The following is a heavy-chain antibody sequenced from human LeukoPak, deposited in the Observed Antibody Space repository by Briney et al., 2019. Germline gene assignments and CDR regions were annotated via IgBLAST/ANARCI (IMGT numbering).Heavy chain of an antibody. V-gene: IGHV3-48*04. CDR2: VSSFSDTI. Sequence: PGGSLRLSCVASGFTFSSYSISWIRQAPGKGLEWVSFVSSFSDTIEYADSVKGRFTISRDNANNSLFLQVGRLRAEDTAVYYCAREPPFYCDGGSCYVDFWGQGTLVTVSS. D-gene: IGHD2-15*01. CDR1: GFTFSSYS. J-gene: IGHJ4*02. CDR3: AREPPFYCDGGSCYVDF.